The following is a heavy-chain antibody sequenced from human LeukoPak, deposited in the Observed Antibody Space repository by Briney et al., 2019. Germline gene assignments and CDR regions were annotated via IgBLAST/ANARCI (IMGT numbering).Heavy chain of an antibody. CDR2: INHSGST. V-gene: IGHV4-34*01. CDR3: ARDGVAAAVKLDY. D-gene: IGHD6-13*01. Sequence: SETLSLTCAVYGGSFSGYYWSWIRQPSGKGLEWIGEINHSGSTNCNPSLKRRVTISVDTSKNQFSLKLSSVTAADTAVYYCARDGVAAAVKLDYWGQGTLVTVSS. J-gene: IGHJ4*02. CDR1: GGSFSGYY.